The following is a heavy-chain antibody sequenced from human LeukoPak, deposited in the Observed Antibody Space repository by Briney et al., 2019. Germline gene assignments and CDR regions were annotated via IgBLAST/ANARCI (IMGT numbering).Heavy chain of an antibody. CDR3: ARDLWFGYDY. J-gene: IGHJ4*02. V-gene: IGHV3-48*01. D-gene: IGHD3-10*01. CDR1: GFTFSSYS. CDR2: ISSSSSTI. Sequence: GGSLRLSCEASGFTFSSYSMSWVRQAPGKGLEWVSYISSSSSTIYYADSVKGRFTISRDNAKNSLYLQMNSLRAEDTAVYYCARDLWFGYDYWGQGTLVTVSS.